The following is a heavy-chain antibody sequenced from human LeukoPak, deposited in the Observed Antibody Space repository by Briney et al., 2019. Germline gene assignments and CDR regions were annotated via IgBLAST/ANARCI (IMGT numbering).Heavy chain of an antibody. D-gene: IGHD3-3*01. CDR3: AKGETYYDFWSGYSRGNFDY. Sequence: GGSLRLSCAASGFTFSSYGMHWVRQAPGKGLEWVAVIWYDGSNKYYADSVKGRFPISRDNSKNTLYLQMNSLRAEDTAVYYCAKGETYYDFWSGYSRGNFDYWGQGTLVTVSS. CDR2: IWYDGSNK. V-gene: IGHV3-33*06. CDR1: GFTFSSYG. J-gene: IGHJ4*02.